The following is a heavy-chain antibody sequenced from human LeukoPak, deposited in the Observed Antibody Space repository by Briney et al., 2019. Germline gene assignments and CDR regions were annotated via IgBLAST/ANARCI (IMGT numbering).Heavy chain of an antibody. J-gene: IGHJ4*02. Sequence: PGGSLRLSCGASGFTFSTYGMSWVRQAPGKGLEWVSGIIGSGGITSYADSVKGRSTISRDNSKNTLYLQMNSLRVGDTAVYYCAKVGESGYDLDCWGQGTLVTVSS. D-gene: IGHD5-12*01. V-gene: IGHV3-23*01. CDR1: GFTFSTYG. CDR3: AKVGESGYDLDC. CDR2: IIGSGGIT.